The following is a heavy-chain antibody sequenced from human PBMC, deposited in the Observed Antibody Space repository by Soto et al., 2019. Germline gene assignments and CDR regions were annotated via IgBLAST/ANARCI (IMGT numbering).Heavy chain of an antibody. D-gene: IGHD4-17*01. J-gene: IGHJ4*02. V-gene: IGHV1-2*04. CDR1: GYSFTGYK. CDR3: ATWVDYGDFEGFDF. Sequence: ASVKVSCKTSGYSFTGYKLHWVRQAPGQGLEWMGWVDPNGGGSNSAQKFQGSVTMTWDTSITTAYLDLTRLTTNDTATYFCATWVDYGDFEGFDFWGQGTVVTVSS. CDR2: VDPNGGGS.